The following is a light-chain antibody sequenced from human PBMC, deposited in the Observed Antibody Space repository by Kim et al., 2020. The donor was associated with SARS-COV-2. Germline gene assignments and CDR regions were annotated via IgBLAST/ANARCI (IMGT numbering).Light chain of an antibody. J-gene: IGKJ2*01. Sequence: EIVLTQSPGTLSLSPGERATLSCRASQSVRSNYLAWYQVKPGQAPRLLIYGASSRATGIPDRFSGSGSGTDFTLTISRLEPEDFAVYYCQQYGSSPYTFGQGTKLEIK. CDR1: QSVRSNY. CDR2: GAS. V-gene: IGKV3-20*01. CDR3: QQYGSSPYT.